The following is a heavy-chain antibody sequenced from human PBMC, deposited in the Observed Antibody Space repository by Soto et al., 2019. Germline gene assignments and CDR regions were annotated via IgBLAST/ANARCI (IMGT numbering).Heavy chain of an antibody. CDR3: ARGPSSLTRFDY. Sequence: GGSLRLSCAASGFTFSSYALHWVRQAPGKGLEWVVAISYDGSNKYYADSVKGRFTISRDNSKNTLYLQMNSLRAEDTAVYYCARGPSSLTRFDYWGQGTLVTVSS. V-gene: IGHV3-30-3*01. D-gene: IGHD2-2*01. CDR1: GFTFSSYA. CDR2: ISYDGSNK. J-gene: IGHJ4*02.